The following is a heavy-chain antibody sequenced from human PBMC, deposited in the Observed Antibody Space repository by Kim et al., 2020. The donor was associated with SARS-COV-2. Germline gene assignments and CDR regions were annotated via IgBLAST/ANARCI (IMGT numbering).Heavy chain of an antibody. D-gene: IGHD3-16*01. V-gene: IGHV4-31*01. J-gene: IGHJ3*02. Sequence: TYHHPPLKSPVTISVDTSKNQFSLKLSSVTAADTAVYYCARDLRGAFDIWGQGTMVTVSS. CDR3: ARDLRGAFDI. CDR2: T.